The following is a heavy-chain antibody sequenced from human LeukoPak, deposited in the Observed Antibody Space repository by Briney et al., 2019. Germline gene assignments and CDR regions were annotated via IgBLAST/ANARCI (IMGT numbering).Heavy chain of an antibody. CDR3: SWGGSGYYAY. D-gene: IGHD3-3*01. Sequence: GGSLRLSCAASGYTFRRNGMHWVRQAPGKGLEWVSVIVGSGDSTYYADSVKGRFTISRDNSKNTLYLQLNSLRAEDTAVYYCSWGGSGYYAYWGQGTLVTVSS. J-gene: IGHJ4*02. V-gene: IGHV3-23*01. CDR1: GYTFRRNG. CDR2: IVGSGDST.